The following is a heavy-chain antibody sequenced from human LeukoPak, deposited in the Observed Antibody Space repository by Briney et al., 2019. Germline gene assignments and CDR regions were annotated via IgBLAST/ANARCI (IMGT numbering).Heavy chain of an antibody. CDR1: GGTFSIYA. J-gene: IGHJ6*04. CDR2: IIPIFGTA. D-gene: IGHD4-17*01. Sequence: ASVKVSCKASGGTFSIYAISWVRQAPGQGREWMGGIIPIFGTANYAQKFQGRVTITADESTSTAYMELSSLRSEDTAVYYCAREFWTVTTGYYGMDVWGKGTTVTVSS. CDR3: AREFWTVTTGYYGMDV. V-gene: IGHV1-69*01.